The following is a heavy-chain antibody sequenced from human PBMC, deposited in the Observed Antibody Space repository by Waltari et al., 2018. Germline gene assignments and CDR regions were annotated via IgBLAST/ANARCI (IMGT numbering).Heavy chain of an antibody. V-gene: IGHV3-23*01. CDR2: IRSNGGIT. D-gene: IGHD5-12*01. CDR3: AKDRDRGYSGRGDFDY. J-gene: IGHJ4*02. CDR1: GFTFSTYA. Sequence: EVHLLESGGGLVQPGGSLRLSCAASGFTFSTYAMSWVRQAPGNGLEWVSSIRSNGGITYYADSVKGRLTISRDNSKNTLYLQMSSLRAEDTAIYYCAKDRDRGYSGRGDFDYWGQGTLVTVSS.